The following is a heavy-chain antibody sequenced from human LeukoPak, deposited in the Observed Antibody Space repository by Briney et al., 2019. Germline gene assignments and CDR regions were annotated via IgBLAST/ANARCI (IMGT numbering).Heavy chain of an antibody. CDR3: AKYANYYDSSGYYRDDAFDI. Sequence: PGGPLRLSCEAFGLTFSSYAMNWVRKAPGKGLEGGEVISYDGSNKYHADSVKGRFTISRDNSKNTLYLQMNSLRAEDTAVYYCAKYANYYDSSGYYRDDAFDIWGQGTMVTVSS. D-gene: IGHD3-22*01. J-gene: IGHJ3*02. CDR2: ISYDGSNK. V-gene: IGHV3-30-3*01. CDR1: GLTFSSYA.